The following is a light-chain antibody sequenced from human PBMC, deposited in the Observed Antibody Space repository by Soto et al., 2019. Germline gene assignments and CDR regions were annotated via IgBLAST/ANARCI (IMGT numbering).Light chain of an antibody. Sequence: QSVLTQPPSASGTPGQRVTISCSGSSSNIGSNYVYWYQQLPGTAPRLLIYSYNERPSGVPDRFSGSKSCTSASLAISGLRSEDVADYDCAALDDSLSGYVFGAGTKVTGL. V-gene: IGLV1-47*02. CDR2: SYN. CDR1: SSNIGSNY. J-gene: IGLJ1*01. CDR3: AALDDSLSGYV.